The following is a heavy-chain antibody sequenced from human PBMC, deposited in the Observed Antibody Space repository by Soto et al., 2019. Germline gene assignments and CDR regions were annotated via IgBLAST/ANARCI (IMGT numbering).Heavy chain of an antibody. V-gene: IGHV2-5*02. CDR1: GFSLSTTGVG. CDR3: VQSRCRGDCLQSYSSHSYYGLDV. Sequence: QITLKESGPTLVKPTQTLTLTCTFSGFSLSTTGVGVGWIRQPPGKALEWLALIYWDDDKRYNPSLKSRLTITKDTSKNQVVLTMTNMDPVDTATYYCVQSRCRGDCLQSYSSHSYYGLDVWGQGTTVTVSS. CDR2: IYWDDDK. J-gene: IGHJ6*02. D-gene: IGHD2-21*01.